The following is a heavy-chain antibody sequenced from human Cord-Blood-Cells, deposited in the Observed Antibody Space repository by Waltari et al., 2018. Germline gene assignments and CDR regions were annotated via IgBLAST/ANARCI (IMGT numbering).Heavy chain of an antibody. CDR1: GYTLTELS. Sequence: QVQLVQSGDEVKKPGASVKVSCKVSGYTLTELSMHWVRQAPGKGLGWMGGFDPEEGETSYAQKFQGRVTMTEDTSTDTAYMELSSLRSEDTAVYYCATEGITMVRGVTLFDYWGQGTLVTVSS. D-gene: IGHD3-10*01. CDR2: FDPEEGET. V-gene: IGHV1-24*01. CDR3: ATEGITMVRGVTLFDY. J-gene: IGHJ4*02.